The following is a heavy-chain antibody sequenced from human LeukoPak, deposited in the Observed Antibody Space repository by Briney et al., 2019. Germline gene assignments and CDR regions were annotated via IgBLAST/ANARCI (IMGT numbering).Heavy chain of an antibody. CDR2: IRPDGTT. D-gene: IGHD3-9*01. V-gene: IGHV4-34*01. CDR1: SESFNDYF. CDR3: ARRRKSTGN. Sequence: SETLSLNCAVYSESFNDYFCIWIRQPPGKGLEWIGEIRPDGTTTYNPSLKTRVSISLDTSKTHSSLRLRSMAAADTAVYYCARRRKSTGNWGQGSLVTVSS. J-gene: IGHJ4*02.